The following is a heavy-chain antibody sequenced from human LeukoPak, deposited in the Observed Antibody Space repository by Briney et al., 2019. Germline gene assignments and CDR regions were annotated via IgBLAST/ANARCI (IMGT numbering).Heavy chain of an antibody. CDR1: GFTFNDYA. V-gene: IGHV3-23*01. CDR3: ARDRSIAPLYYFDY. CDR2: ISDDGGTT. J-gene: IGHJ4*02. Sequence: GGSLRLSCAASGFTFNDYAMTWVRQAPGKGMEWVSSISDDGGTTYYADSVKGRFTISRDNSRNTLYLQMNSLTAEDTAIYYCARDRSIAPLYYFDYWGQGNLVTVSS. D-gene: IGHD6-6*01.